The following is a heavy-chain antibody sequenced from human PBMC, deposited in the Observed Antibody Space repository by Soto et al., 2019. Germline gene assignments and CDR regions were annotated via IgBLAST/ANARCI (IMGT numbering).Heavy chain of an antibody. CDR2: INHSGST. J-gene: IGHJ6*02. Sequence: SETLSLTCAVYGGSFSGYYWSWIRQPPGKGLEWIGEINHSGSTNYNPSLKSRVTISVDTSKNQFSLKLSSVTAADTAVYYCARATYYYDSSGYYLPLYYYYYGMDVWGQGTTVTVS. CDR1: GGSFSGYY. D-gene: IGHD3-22*01. V-gene: IGHV4-34*01. CDR3: ARATYYYDSSGYYLPLYYYYYGMDV.